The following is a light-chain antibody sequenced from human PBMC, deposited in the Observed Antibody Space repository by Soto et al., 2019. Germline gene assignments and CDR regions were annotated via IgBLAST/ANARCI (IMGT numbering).Light chain of an antibody. Sequence: QSALTQPASVSGSPGQSITISCTGTSSDVGAYHYVSWYQHHPGKAPQLMIYQVTNRPSGVSNRFSGSKSGNTASLTISGLRADDEADYYCTSYSSTDTFYVFGTGTKLTVL. J-gene: IGLJ1*01. V-gene: IGLV2-14*01. CDR3: TSYSSTDTFYV. CDR1: SSDVGAYHY. CDR2: QVT.